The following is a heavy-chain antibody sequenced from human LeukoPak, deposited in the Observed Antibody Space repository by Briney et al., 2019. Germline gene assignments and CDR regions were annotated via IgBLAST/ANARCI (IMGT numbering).Heavy chain of an antibody. J-gene: IGHJ4*02. V-gene: IGHV3-48*01. D-gene: IGHD2-2*01. CDR3: ARGAENIVVVPAAMPFDY. CDR1: GLTFSSYS. Sequence: PGGSLRLSCAASGLTFSSYSMNWVRQAPGKGLEWVSYISSSSSTIYYADSVKGRFTISRDNAKNSLYLQMNSLRAEDTAVYYCARGAENIVVVPAAMPFDYWGQGTLVTVSS. CDR2: ISSSSSTI.